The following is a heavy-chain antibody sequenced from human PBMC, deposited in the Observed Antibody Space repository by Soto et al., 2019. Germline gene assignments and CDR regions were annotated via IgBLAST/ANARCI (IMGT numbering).Heavy chain of an antibody. D-gene: IGHD2-15*01. CDR2: IIPIFGTA. J-gene: IGHJ6*02. CDR1: GGTFSSYA. Sequence: VKVSCKASGGTFSSYAISWVRQAPGQGLEWMGGIIPIFGTANYAQKFQGRVTITADKSTSTAYMELSSLRSEDTAVYYCARVRCSGGSCYSYYYGMDVWGQGTRVTVSS. CDR3: ARVRCSGGSCYSYYYGMDV. V-gene: IGHV1-69*06.